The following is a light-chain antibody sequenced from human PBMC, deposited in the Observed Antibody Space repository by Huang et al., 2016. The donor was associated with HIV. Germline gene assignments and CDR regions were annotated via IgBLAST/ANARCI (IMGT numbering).Light chain of an antibody. CDR2: ASS. V-gene: IGKV1-12*01. CDR3: QQAHSFPFT. CDR1: QGVSTS. Sequence: DIQMTQSPSSVSASVGDRVTITCRASQGVSTSLAWYQQKPGKAPSLLILASSTLQSGVPSRFSASGSGTHFTLTISSLQSEDFATYYCQQAHSFPFTFGQGTRLDIK. J-gene: IGKJ5*01.